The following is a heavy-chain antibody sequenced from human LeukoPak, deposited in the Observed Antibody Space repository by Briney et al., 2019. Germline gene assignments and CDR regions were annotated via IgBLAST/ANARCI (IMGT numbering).Heavy chain of an antibody. CDR1: GFTFSSYA. Sequence: GGSLRLSCAASGFTFSSYAMHWVRQAPGKGLEWVAVISYDGSNKYYADSVKGRFTIPRDNSKNTLYLQMNSLRAEDTAVYYCASIPGIAAAGTVDYWGQRTLVTVSS. CDR2: ISYDGSNK. CDR3: ASIPGIAAAGTVDY. J-gene: IGHJ4*02. D-gene: IGHD6-13*01. V-gene: IGHV3-30-3*01.